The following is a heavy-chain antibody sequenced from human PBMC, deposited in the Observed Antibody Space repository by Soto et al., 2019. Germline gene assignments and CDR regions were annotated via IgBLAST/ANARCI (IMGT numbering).Heavy chain of an antibody. Sequence: EVQLVESEGGLVQRGGSLRLSCAASGFTFNYYWMHWVRQAPGQGLVWVSHIHSDGSSTTYADSVKGRFTISRDNAKNTLYRPMNRLRAEDTAVYYCARGDKGGFDLWGQGTTVTVSS. CDR3: ARGDKGGFDL. V-gene: IGHV3-74*01. J-gene: IGHJ3*01. CDR1: GFTFNYYW. D-gene: IGHD2-21*02. CDR2: IHSDGSST.